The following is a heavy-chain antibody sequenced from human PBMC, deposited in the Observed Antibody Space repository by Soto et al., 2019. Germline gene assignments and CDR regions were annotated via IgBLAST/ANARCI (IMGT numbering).Heavy chain of an antibody. D-gene: IGHD2-2*01. CDR3: ARDCGSSTSPPPNYYYYYGIDV. CDR2: IKQDGSQK. J-gene: IGHJ6*02. Sequence: WGSLRLPCAASAFSFSSYWMSWILQAPGKGLEWVANIKQDGSQKNQVDSVKGRFTISRDNAKDSLHLQMNSLRVEGSAVYYCARDCGSSTSPPPNYYYYYGIDVWGQGTTVAVSS. CDR1: AFSFSSYW. V-gene: IGHV3-7*01.